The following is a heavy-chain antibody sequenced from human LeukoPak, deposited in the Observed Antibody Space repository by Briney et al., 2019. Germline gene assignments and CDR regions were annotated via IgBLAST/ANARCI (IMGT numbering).Heavy chain of an antibody. CDR3: ARGGFRGLGSSWYNQGWFDP. Sequence: GASLKVSCKTSGYILTSYDINWVRQATGEGLESMGRMNPHSGDTDYAQKFQGRVTITRNMSISTAYMELSSLRSEDTAVYYCARGGFRGLGSSWYNQGWFDPWGQGTPVTVSS. CDR2: MNPHSGDT. J-gene: IGHJ5*02. CDR1: GYILTSYD. D-gene: IGHD6-13*01. V-gene: IGHV1-8*03.